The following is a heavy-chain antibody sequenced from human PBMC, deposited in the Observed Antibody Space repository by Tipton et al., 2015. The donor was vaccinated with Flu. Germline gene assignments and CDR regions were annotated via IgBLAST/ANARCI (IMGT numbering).Heavy chain of an antibody. J-gene: IGHJ4*02. D-gene: IGHD2-2*01. Sequence: GLVKPSETLSLTCAVYGGSFSGYYWSWIRQPPGKGLEWIGEINHSGSTNYNPSLKSRVTISVDTSKNQFSLKLSSVTAADTAVYYCARGVRPFDYWGQGTLVTVSS. CDR1: GGSFSGYY. V-gene: IGHV4-34*01. CDR3: ARGVRPFDY. CDR2: INHSGST.